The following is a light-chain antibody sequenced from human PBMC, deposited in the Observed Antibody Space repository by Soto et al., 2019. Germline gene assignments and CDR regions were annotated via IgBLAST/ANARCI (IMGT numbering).Light chain of an antibody. V-gene: IGKV1-5*03. CDR3: QQYNSYVGT. CDR1: QSVTSW. Sequence: DIQMTQSPSTLSASVGDRVTVTCRASQSVTSWLAWYQQKPGKAPKLLIYKASSLESGVPSRFSGSGSGTEFTLTISSLQPDDFATYYCQQYNSYVGTFGQGTKVEMK. CDR2: KAS. J-gene: IGKJ1*01.